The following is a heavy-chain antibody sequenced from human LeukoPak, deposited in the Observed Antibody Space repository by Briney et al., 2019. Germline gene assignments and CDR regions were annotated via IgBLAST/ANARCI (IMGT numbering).Heavy chain of an antibody. J-gene: IGHJ4*02. CDR2: IRYDGSNK. CDR3: AKDYHYYGSGSYFDY. D-gene: IGHD3-10*01. V-gene: IGHV3-30*02. Sequence: GGSLRLSCAASGFTFSSYAMSWVRQAPGKGLEWVAFIRYDGSNKYYADSVKGRFTISRDNSKNTLYLQMNSLRAEDTAVYYCAKDYHYYGSGSYFDYWGQGTLVTVSS. CDR1: GFTFSSYA.